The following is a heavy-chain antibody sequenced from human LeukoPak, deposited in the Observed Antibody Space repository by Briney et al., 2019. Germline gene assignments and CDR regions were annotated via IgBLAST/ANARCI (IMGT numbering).Heavy chain of an antibody. CDR1: GYTFTSYG. D-gene: IGHD3-16*01. Sequence: ASVKVSCKASGYTFTSYGISWVRQAPGQGLEWMGWINAYNGNTNYAQKLQGRVTMTTDTSTSTAYMELRSLRSDDTAVYYCARAVARLEKSYYYYMDVWGKGTTVTVSS. V-gene: IGHV1-18*01. J-gene: IGHJ6*03. CDR3: ARAVARLEKSYYYYMDV. CDR2: INAYNGNT.